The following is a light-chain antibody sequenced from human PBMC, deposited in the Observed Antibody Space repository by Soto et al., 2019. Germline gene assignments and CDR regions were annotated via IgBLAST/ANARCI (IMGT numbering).Light chain of an antibody. V-gene: IGKV3-15*01. J-gene: IGKJ5*01. CDR3: QQRKNWPPIT. Sequence: EIVLTQSPATLSVSPGESATLSCRASQSISSNLAWYQQKPGQSPRLLIYGASSRATGVPVRFSGSGSGTVFTLTIGSLEPEDSAVYYCQQRKNWPPITFGQGTRLEIK. CDR2: GAS. CDR1: QSISSN.